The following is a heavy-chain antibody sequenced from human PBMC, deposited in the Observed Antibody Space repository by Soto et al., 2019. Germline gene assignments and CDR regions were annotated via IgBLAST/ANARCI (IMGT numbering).Heavy chain of an antibody. V-gene: IGHV3-33*01. J-gene: IGHJ6*02. CDR3: AGLLLREPPWSPYSSGWYRHYYYGMDV. CDR1: GFTFSSYG. D-gene: IGHD6-19*01. Sequence: GGSLRLSCAASGFTFSSYGMHWVRQAPGKGLEWVAVIWYDGSNKYYADSVKGRFTISRDNSKNTLYLQMNSLRAEDTAVYYCAGLLLREPPWSPYSSGWYRHYYYGMDVWGQGTTVTVSS. CDR2: IWYDGSNK.